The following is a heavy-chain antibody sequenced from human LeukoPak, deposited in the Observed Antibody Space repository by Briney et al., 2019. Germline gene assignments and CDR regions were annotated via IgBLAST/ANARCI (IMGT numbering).Heavy chain of an antibody. CDR1: GFTFSSYS. J-gene: IGHJ4*02. CDR3: ARWVRVSGMDY. D-gene: IGHD1-14*01. V-gene: IGHV3-21*04. Sequence: GGALRLSCAASGFTFSSYSMNWVRQAPGKGLEWVSSISSSSSYIYYADSVKGRFTISRDNAKNQPDLQMNSLGAQDTGLYFLARWVRVSGMDYWGQGTLVTVSS. CDR2: ISSSSSYI.